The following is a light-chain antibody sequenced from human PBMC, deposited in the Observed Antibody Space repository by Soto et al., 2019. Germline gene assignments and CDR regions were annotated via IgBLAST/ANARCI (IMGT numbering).Light chain of an antibody. J-gene: IGKJ5*01. Sequence: DIQVTQSPSSLSASVGDRLTITCRASQSISSYLNWYQQKPGKAPRLLIYAASHLQTGVPSRFRGTGSATHFTLTISSLQPEDFATYYCQQSYRAVTFGQGTRLE. CDR3: QQSYRAVT. CDR2: AAS. CDR1: QSISSY. V-gene: IGKV1-39*01.